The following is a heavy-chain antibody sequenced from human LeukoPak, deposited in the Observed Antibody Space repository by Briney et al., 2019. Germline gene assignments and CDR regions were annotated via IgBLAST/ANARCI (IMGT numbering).Heavy chain of an antibody. D-gene: IGHD2-15*01. CDR2: ISAYNGNT. CDR3: ARVVVVAAVWFDP. CDR1: GYTFTSYG. Sequence: ASVKVSCKASGYTFTSYGITWVRQASGQALELMVWISAYNGNTNYAQKLQGRVTMITDTSTSTAYMELRSLRSDDTAVYYCARVVVVAAVWFDPWGQGTLVTVSS. V-gene: IGHV1-18*01. J-gene: IGHJ5*02.